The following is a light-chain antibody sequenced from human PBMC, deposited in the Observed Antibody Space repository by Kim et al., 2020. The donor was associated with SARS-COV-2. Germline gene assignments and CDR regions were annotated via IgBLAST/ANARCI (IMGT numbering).Light chain of an antibody. Sequence: DIVVTQSPLSLPVTPGEPASISCRSSQSLLYSNGYNYLDWYLQRPGQSPQLLIYLGSHRASGVPDRFSGSGSGTDFTLKISRVEAEDVGVYYCMQTLQTTWTFCQGTKVDIK. J-gene: IGKJ1*01. V-gene: IGKV2-28*01. CDR1: QSLLYSNGYNY. CDR3: MQTLQTTWT. CDR2: LGS.